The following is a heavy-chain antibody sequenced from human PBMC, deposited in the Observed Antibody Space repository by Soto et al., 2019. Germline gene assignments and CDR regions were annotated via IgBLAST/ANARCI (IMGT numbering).Heavy chain of an antibody. Sequence: GEPMKISCKGSGDSFTNSWIGWVRQMPGKGLEWMGIIHPGDSDTRYSPSFQGQVTISADKSINTAYLQWRSLKASDTAIYYCARPHGLTTVVTPAAFDILGQGTTVT. D-gene: IGHD4-17*01. J-gene: IGHJ3*02. CDR3: ARPHGLTTVVTPAAFDI. V-gene: IGHV5-51*01. CDR1: GDSFTNSW. CDR2: IHPGDSDT.